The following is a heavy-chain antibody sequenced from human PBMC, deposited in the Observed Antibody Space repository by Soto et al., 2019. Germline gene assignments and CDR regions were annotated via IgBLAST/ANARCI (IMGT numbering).Heavy chain of an antibody. CDR3: VRDLRRQWRRLDPESYTGMDV. CDR2: MKPDDGGP. V-gene: IGHV1-2*02. CDR1: GYILSDYC. J-gene: IGHJ6*02. Sequence: ASVKVSCKSSGYILSDYCIHWVRQAPGQGLEWLGWMKPDDGGPNYAQNFQGRVIMTRDTSTDTDYMELTRLTSDDTAVYFCVRDLRRQWRRLDPESYTGMDVWGQGTTVTVSS. D-gene: IGHD5-12*01.